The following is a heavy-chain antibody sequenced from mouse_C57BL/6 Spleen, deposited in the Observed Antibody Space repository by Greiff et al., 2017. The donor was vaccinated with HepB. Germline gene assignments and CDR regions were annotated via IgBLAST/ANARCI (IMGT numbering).Heavy chain of an antibody. V-gene: IGHV1-82*01. Sequence: QVQLKESGPELVKPGASVKISCKASGYAFSSSWMNWVKQRPGKGLEWIGRIYPGDGDTNYNGKFKGKATLTADKSSSTAYMQLSSLTSEDSAVYFCARGPLAMDYWGQGTSVTVSS. CDR2: IYPGDGDT. CDR3: ARGPLAMDY. CDR1: GYAFSSSW. J-gene: IGHJ4*01.